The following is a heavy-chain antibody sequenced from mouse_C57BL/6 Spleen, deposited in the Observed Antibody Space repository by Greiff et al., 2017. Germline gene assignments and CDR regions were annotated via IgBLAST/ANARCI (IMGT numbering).Heavy chain of an antibody. Sequence: EVQRVESGAELVKPGASVTLSCTASGFTIKDYYMHWVKQRPEQGLEWIGRIDPEDGETNYAPKFKGKATITADTSSNTAYLQLSSLTSEDPAVYYWARSYYYGSSYDYWGQGTTLTVSS. CDR1: GFTIKDYY. CDR2: IDPEDGET. CDR3: ARSYYYGSSYDY. J-gene: IGHJ2*01. V-gene: IGHV14-2*01. D-gene: IGHD1-1*01.